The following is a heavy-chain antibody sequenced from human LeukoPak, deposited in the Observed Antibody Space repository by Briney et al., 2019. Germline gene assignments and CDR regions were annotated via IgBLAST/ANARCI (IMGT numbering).Heavy chain of an antibody. Sequence: SVKVSCKASGGTFSSYAISWVRQAPGQGLEWMGRIIPIFGTANYAQNFQGRVTITTDESTSTAYMELSSLRSEDTAVYYCARDRASTAMAYFDYWGQGTLVTVPS. CDR1: GGTFSSYA. CDR2: IIPIFGTA. V-gene: IGHV1-69*05. D-gene: IGHD5-18*01. CDR3: ARDRASTAMAYFDY. J-gene: IGHJ4*02.